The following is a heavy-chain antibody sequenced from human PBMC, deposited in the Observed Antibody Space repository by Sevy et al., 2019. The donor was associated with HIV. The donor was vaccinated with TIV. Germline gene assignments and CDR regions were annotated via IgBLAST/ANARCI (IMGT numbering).Heavy chain of an antibody. J-gene: IGHJ5*02. CDR3: ARQEPITMVRGVITPGQFDP. Sequence: SETLSLTCTVSGDSISSSSYYWGWIRQPPGKGLEWIGSIYYSGRTYYSPSLKGQVTISVDTSKNRFSLKLSSVTAADTTVYYCARQEPITMVRGVITPGQFDPWGQGTLVTVSS. CDR1: GDSISSSSYY. CDR2: IYYSGRT. V-gene: IGHV4-39*01. D-gene: IGHD3-10*01.